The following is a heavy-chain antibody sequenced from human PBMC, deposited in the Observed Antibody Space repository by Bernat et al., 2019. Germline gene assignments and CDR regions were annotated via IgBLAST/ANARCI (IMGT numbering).Heavy chain of an antibody. D-gene: IGHD3-10*01. CDR1: GFTFSSYS. CDR2: ISSSSSYI. CDR3: ARDGEAGAFDI. Sequence: EVQLVESGGGLVKPGGSLRLSCAASGFTFSSYSMNWVRQAPGKGLEWVSSISSSSSYIYYADSVKGRFTISRDNAKNSLYLQMTGLSAEDTAVYYCARDGEAGAFDIWGQGTMVTVSS. J-gene: IGHJ3*02. V-gene: IGHV3-21*01.